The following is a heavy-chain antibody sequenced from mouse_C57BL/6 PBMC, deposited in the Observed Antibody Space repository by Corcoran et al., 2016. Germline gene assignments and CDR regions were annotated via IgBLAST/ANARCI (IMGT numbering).Heavy chain of an antibody. D-gene: IGHD2-3*01. CDR3: ATGDGYSFDY. CDR2: IDPANGNT. Sequence: EVQLQQSVAELVRPGSSVLLSCTASGFIIKNTYMHWVKQSPEQGLEWIGRIDPANGNTKYAPKFQGKATITEDTSTNTAYLQLSILTSEDTAIYCCATGDGYSFDYWGQGTTLTVSS. J-gene: IGHJ2*01. V-gene: IGHV14-3*01. CDR1: GFIIKNTY.